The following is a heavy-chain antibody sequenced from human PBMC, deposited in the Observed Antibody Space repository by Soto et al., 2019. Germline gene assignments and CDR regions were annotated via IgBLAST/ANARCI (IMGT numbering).Heavy chain of an antibody. CDR3: AAASQATSSFDD. CDR2: IVVGSGNT. Sequence: SVKVSCKASGFTFTSSAVQWVRQARGQRLEWIGWIVVGSGNTNYAQKFQERVTITRDMSTSTAYMELSSLRSEDTAVYYCAAASQATSSFDDWGQGTRVTVAS. V-gene: IGHV1-58*01. CDR1: GFTFTSSA. D-gene: IGHD1-26*01. J-gene: IGHJ4*02.